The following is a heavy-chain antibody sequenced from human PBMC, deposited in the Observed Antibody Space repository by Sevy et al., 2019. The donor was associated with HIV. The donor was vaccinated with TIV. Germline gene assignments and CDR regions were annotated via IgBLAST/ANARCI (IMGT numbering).Heavy chain of an antibody. V-gene: IGHV3-30*04. CDR3: ARGENNDEFFQY. Sequence: GGSLRLSCAASGFIFSNFAMHWVRQAPGKGLEWVAVTSYDGSNKYYADSVKGRFTVSRDNSRNILSLEMNSLRRDDTAVYYCARGENNDEFFQYWGQGTLVTVSS. J-gene: IGHJ1*01. CDR1: GFIFSNFA. CDR2: TSYDGSNK. D-gene: IGHD1-26*01.